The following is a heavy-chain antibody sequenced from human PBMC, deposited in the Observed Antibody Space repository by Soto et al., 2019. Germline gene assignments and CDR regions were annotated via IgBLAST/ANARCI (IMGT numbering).Heavy chain of an antibody. J-gene: IGHJ6*02. D-gene: IGHD3-22*01. CDR2: IIPIFGAA. Sequence: QVQLVQSGAEVKKPGSSVKVSCKASGGTFSSYAISWVRQAPGQGLEWMGGIIPIFGAANYAQKFQGRVTITADESTSTAYMELSSLRSEDKAVDYCARNVGFDSSGYSSYYYYGMDVWGQGTTVTVSS. V-gene: IGHV1-69*01. CDR3: ARNVGFDSSGYSSYYYYGMDV. CDR1: GGTFSSYA.